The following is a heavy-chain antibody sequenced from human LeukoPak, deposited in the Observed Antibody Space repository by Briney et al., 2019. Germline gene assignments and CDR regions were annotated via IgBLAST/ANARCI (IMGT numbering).Heavy chain of an antibody. Sequence: GSLRLSCAASGFTFSSYWMQWVRQAPGKGLVWVSRINTDGSSTSYADSVKGRFTISRDNAKNTLYLQMNSLRAEDTAVYYCAKEGDDAEVVAVYFDYWGQGTLVTVSS. V-gene: IGHV3-74*01. CDR1: GFTFSSYW. D-gene: IGHD2-15*01. CDR2: INTDGSST. J-gene: IGHJ4*02. CDR3: AKEGDDAEVVAVYFDY.